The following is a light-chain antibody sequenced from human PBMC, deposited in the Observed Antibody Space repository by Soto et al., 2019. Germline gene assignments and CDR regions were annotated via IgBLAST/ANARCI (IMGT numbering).Light chain of an antibody. CDR1: QSVLYSSNNKNY. CDR3: QQYST. V-gene: IGKV4-1*01. CDR2: WAS. J-gene: IGKJ4*01. Sequence: DIVMTQSPDSLAVSLGERATINCKSSQSVLYSSNNKNYLAWYQQKPGQPPKLLIYWASTRESGVPDRFSGSGSGTDFTLTISSLQAEDVAVYYCQQYSTFGGGTKV.